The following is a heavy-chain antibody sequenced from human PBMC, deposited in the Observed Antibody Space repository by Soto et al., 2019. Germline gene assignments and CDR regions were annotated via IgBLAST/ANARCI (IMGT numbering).Heavy chain of an antibody. V-gene: IGHV4-4*07. CDR1: GGSMSKFY. J-gene: IGHJ5*02. D-gene: IGHD4-17*01. Sequence: ETLSLTCSVSGGSMSKFYWSWIRKPAGRGLEWMGRVYATVTSDYNPSLRSRIAMSVDISKKTFSLRLRSVTAADTGVYYCVRDGSKTLRDCFDPWGQGILVTVSS. CDR2: VYATVTS. CDR3: VRDGSKTLRDCFDP.